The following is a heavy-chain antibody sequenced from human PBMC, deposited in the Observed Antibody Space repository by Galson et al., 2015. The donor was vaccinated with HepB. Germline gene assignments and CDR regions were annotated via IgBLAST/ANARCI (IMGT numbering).Heavy chain of an antibody. CDR2: ISYDGSNK. CDR1: GSTFSSYG. Sequence: ALRLSCAASGSTFSSYGMHWVRQAPGKGLEWVAVISYDGSNKYYADSVKGRFTISRDNSKNTLYLQMNSLRAEDTAVYYCARGVEMATIESNPIWGQGTMVTVSS. CDR3: ARGVEMATIESNPI. D-gene: IGHD5-24*01. J-gene: IGHJ3*02. V-gene: IGHV3-30*03.